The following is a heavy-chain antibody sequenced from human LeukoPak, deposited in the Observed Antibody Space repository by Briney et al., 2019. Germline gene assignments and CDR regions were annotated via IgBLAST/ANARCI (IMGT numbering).Heavy chain of an antibody. CDR3: ARDPNSGYYMDV. Sequence: PGRSLRLSCAASGFTFSSYATHWVRQAPGKGLEWVAVISYDGSNKYYADSVKGRFTISRDNSKNTLYLQMNSLRAEDTAVYYCARDPNSGYYMDVWGKGTTVTVSS. D-gene: IGHD4-23*01. CDR2: ISYDGSNK. CDR1: GFTFSSYA. V-gene: IGHV3-30*01. J-gene: IGHJ6*03.